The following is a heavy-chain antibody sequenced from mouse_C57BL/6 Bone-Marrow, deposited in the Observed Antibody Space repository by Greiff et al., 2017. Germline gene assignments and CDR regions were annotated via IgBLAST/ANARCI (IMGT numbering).Heavy chain of an antibody. CDR1: GFSLSTSGMG. J-gene: IGHJ1*03. CDR3: ARSRLCLWYFDV. V-gene: IGHV8-12*01. Sequence: QVTLKVSGPGLLQSSQTLSLTCSFSGFSLSTSGMGVSWIRQPSGKGLEWLAHIYWDDDKRYNPSLKSRLTSSKDTSRNQVVLKCTSVDTADTATFGCARSRLCLWYFDVWGTGTTVTVSS. CDR2: IYWDDDK.